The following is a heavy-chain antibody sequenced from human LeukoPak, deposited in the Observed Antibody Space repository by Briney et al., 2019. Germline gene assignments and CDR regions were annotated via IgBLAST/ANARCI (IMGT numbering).Heavy chain of an antibody. D-gene: IGHD3-16*02. CDR2: ISGSGGST. Sequence: GGSLRLSCAASGFTFSSYAMSWVPQAPGKGLEWVSAISGSGGSTYYADSVKGRFTISRDNSKNTLYLQMNSLRAEDTAVYYCAKDPYDYVWGSYRYTGGNWFDPWGQGTLVTVSS. CDR3: AKDPYDYVWGSYRYTGGNWFDP. V-gene: IGHV3-23*01. CDR1: GFTFSSYA. J-gene: IGHJ5*02.